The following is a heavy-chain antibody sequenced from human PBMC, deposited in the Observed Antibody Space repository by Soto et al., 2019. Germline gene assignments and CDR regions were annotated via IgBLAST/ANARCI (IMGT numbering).Heavy chain of an antibody. Sequence: SETLSLTCTVSGGSIRSGGYYWSWVRQSPRRGLEWIGNIYYSGSTYYNPSLKSRLTISVDTSKNQFSLNLSSVTAADTAVYYCARDRLMATAGTARHYFGLDVWGQGTTVTVSS. D-gene: IGHD5-18*01. CDR1: GGSIRSGGYY. CDR3: ARDRLMATAGTARHYFGLDV. CDR2: IYYSGST. J-gene: IGHJ6*02. V-gene: IGHV4-31*03.